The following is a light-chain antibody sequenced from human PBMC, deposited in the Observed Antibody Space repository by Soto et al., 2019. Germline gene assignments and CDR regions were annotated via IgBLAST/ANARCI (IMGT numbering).Light chain of an antibody. CDR1: QSVSSN. CDR2: GAS. V-gene: IGKV3-15*01. J-gene: IGKJ5*01. Sequence: DIVVTQSPATLSVSPGERATLSCRASQSVSSNLAWYQQKPGQAPRLLIYGASTRATDIPARFSGSGSGTEFTLTISSLQSEDFAVYYCQQYNNWPPPITFGQGTRLEIK. CDR3: QQYNNWPPPIT.